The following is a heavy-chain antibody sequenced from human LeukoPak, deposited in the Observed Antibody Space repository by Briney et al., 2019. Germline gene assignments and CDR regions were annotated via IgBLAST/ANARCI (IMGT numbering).Heavy chain of an antibody. V-gene: IGHV4-59*01. D-gene: IGHD3-9*01. Sequence: SETLSLTCTVSGGSISSYYWSWIRQPPGKGLEWIGYIYYSGSTNYNPSLKSRVTISVDTSKNQFSLKLSSVTAADTAVYYCARAVNYDILTGYPWVWFDPWGQGTLVTVSS. CDR3: ARAVNYDILTGYPWVWFDP. CDR2: IYYSGST. J-gene: IGHJ5*02. CDR1: GGSISSYY.